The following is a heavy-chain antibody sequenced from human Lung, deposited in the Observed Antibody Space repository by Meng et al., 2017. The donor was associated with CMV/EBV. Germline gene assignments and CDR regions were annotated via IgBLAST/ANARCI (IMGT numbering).Heavy chain of an antibody. D-gene: IGHD2-2*01. Sequence: SETXSLXXAVSGGSISSNNWWSWVRQSPGKGLEWIGEISHSERTNYNPSLQSRVTISVDKSKNQFSLNLSSMTAADTAVYYCARLVGVPAAIGWFDPWGQGTXVTVSS. V-gene: IGHV4-4*02. CDR1: GGSISSNNW. J-gene: IGHJ5*02. CDR3: ARLVGVPAAIGWFDP. CDR2: ISHSERT.